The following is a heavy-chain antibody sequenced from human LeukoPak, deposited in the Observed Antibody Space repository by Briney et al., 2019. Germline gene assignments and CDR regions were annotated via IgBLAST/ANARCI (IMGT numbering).Heavy chain of an antibody. CDR1: GGSFSGYY. Sequence: SETLSLTCAVYGGSFSGYYWSWIRQPPGKGPEWIGEINHSGSTNYNPSLKSRVTISVDTSKNQFSLKLSSVTAADTAVYYCARVGAPYYDFWSGYPGLDYWGQGTLVTVSS. CDR3: ARVGAPYYDFWSGYPGLDY. V-gene: IGHV4-34*01. D-gene: IGHD3-3*01. J-gene: IGHJ4*02. CDR2: INHSGST.